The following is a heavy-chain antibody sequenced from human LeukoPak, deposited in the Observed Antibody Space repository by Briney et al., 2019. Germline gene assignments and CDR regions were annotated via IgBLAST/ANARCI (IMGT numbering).Heavy chain of an antibody. J-gene: IGHJ3*02. CDR2: ISGITTNT. CDR1: GFTFSSYE. Sequence: PGGSLRLSCAASGFTFSSYEMNWVRQAPGKGLEWVSLISGITTNTYYADSVKGRFTISRDNSKNTLDLQMNSLRAEDTAGYYCAKHLLVGGTRGAYAFDIWGRGTMVTVSS. V-gene: IGHV3-23*01. CDR3: AKHLLVGGTRGAYAFDI. D-gene: IGHD1-26*01.